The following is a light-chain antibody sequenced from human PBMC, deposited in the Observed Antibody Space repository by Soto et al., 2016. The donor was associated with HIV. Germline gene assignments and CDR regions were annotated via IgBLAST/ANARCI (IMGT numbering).Light chain of an antibody. CDR2: GKN. CDR3: NSRDSSGLHLGV. CDR1: TLRNYY. Sequence: SSELTQDPAVSVALGQTVTITCQGDTLRNYYASWYQQKPGQAPLLVISGKNNRPSGIPDRFSGSHSGHTASLTITGAQAEDDADYYCNSRDSSGLHLGVFGSGPRSPS. V-gene: IGLV3-19*01. J-gene: IGLJ1*01.